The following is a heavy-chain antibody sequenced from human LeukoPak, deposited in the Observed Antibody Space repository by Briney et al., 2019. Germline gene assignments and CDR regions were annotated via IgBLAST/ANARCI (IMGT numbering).Heavy chain of an antibody. V-gene: IGHV4-59*01. Sequence: SETLSLTCTVSGGSISNYYWSWIRQPPGKGLEWIGYIYYSGSTNYNPSHKSRVTISVDTSKNQFSLKLTSVTAADTAVYYSARSLGSGWGHFDYRGQGALVTVSS. CDR3: ARSLGSGWGHFDY. CDR2: IYYSGST. J-gene: IGHJ4*02. D-gene: IGHD6-19*01. CDR1: GGSISNYY.